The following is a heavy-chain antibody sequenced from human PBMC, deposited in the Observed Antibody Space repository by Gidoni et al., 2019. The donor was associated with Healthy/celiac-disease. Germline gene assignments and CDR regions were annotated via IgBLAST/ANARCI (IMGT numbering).Heavy chain of an antibody. J-gene: IGHJ6*03. CDR3: ASLLNYDFWSGTPSYYYYMDV. CDR2: ISYSGST. CDR1: SGSISSSSYS. V-gene: IGHV4-39*01. D-gene: IGHD3-3*01. Sequence: QLQLQESGPGLVKHSETLSLTGTVASGSISSSSYSCGCIRQPPGKGLGWVGSISYSGSTYYNPSLKSRVTISVDTSKNQFSLKLSSVTAADTAVYYCASLLNYDFWSGTPSYYYYMDVWGKGTTVTVSS.